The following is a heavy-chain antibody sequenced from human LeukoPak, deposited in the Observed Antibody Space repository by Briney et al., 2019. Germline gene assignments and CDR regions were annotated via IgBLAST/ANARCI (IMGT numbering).Heavy chain of an antibody. V-gene: IGHV3-30-3*01. CDR1: RFTFSDYA. D-gene: IGHD3-22*01. CDR2: ISYAGGNK. J-gene: IGHJ3*02. Sequence: GGSLRLSCAASRFTFSDYAMHWVRPAPGKGLEWVTVISYAGGNKYYADSVKGRFTISRDNSKNTLYLQMNSLRAEDTAVYYCARDTFYYDSSGPWGAFDIWGQGTMVTVSS. CDR3: ARDTFYYDSSGPWGAFDI.